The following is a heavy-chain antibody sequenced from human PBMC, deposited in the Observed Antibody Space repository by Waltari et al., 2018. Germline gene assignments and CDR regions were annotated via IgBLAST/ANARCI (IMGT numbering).Heavy chain of an antibody. V-gene: IGHV1-69*12. CDR2: IIPIFGTA. J-gene: IGHJ4*02. D-gene: IGHD3-22*01. CDR3: ARPASNYYDSSGYYYYFDY. Sequence: QVQLVQSGAEVKKPGSSVKVSCKASGGTFSSYAISWVRQAPGQGLEWMGGIIPIFGTANYAQKFQGRVTITADESTSTAYRELSSLRSEDTAVYYCARPASNYYDSSGYYYYFDYWGQGTLVTVSS. CDR1: GGTFSSYA.